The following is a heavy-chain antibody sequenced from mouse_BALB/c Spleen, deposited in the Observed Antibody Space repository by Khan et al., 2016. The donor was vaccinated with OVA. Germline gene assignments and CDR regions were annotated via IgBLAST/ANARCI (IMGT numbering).Heavy chain of an antibody. Sequence: QIQLVQSGPELKKPGETVKISCKASGYTFTNYGMNWVKQSPGKALKWMGWITTYTGEPTYADDFKGRFAFSLETSASTAYLQINNRKNEDTATYFCARPPYLSYTLDYWGQGTSVTVAS. J-gene: IGHJ4*01. D-gene: IGHD2-10*01. CDR3: ARPPYLSYTLDY. CDR2: ITTYTGEP. CDR1: GYTFTNYG. V-gene: IGHV9-3-1*01.